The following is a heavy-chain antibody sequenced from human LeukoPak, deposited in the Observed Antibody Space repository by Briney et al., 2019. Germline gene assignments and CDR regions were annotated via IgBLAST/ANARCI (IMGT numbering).Heavy chain of an antibody. J-gene: IGHJ4*02. CDR3: AKDLGREVSDSSVDY. CDR2: ISGSGGST. V-gene: IGHV3-23*01. CDR1: GLTFSKYA. D-gene: IGHD3-16*01. Sequence: GRSLRLSCAASGLTFSKYAMSWVRQAPGKGLEWVSTISGSGGSTYYADSVKGRFTISRDNSKNTLYLQMNSLRAEDTAVYYCAKDLGREVSDSSVDYWGQGTLVTVSS.